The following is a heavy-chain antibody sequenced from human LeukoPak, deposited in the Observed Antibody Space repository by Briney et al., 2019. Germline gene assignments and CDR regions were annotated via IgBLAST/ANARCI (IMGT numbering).Heavy chain of an antibody. D-gene: IGHD4-17*01. CDR1: GGSINSYH. V-gene: IGHV4-4*07. J-gene: IGHJ4*02. Sequence: SETLSLTCTVSGGSINSYHWSWIRQPAGKGLEWMGRIYTSGSTNYNPSLKSRVTMSVDAPKNQFSLKLSSVTAADTAIYYCARDPYGVEGKNYFDYWGQGTLVTVSS. CDR2: IYTSGST. CDR3: ARDPYGVEGKNYFDY.